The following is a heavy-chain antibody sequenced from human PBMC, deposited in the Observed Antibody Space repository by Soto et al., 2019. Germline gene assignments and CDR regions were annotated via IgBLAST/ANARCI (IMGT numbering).Heavy chain of an antibody. J-gene: IGHJ4*02. V-gene: IGHV3-23*01. CDR2: ISGSGGST. Sequence: GGSLRLSCAASGFTFSSYAMSWVRQAPGKGLEWVSAISGSGGSTYYADSVKGRFIISRDNSKNTLYLQMNSLRAEDTAVYYCAKDVTSSYHFDYWGQGTLVTVSS. CDR1: GFTFSSYA. CDR3: AKDVTSSYHFDY. D-gene: IGHD6-6*01.